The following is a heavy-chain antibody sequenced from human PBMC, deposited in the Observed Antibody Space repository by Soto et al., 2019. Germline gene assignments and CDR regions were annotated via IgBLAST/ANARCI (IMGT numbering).Heavy chain of an antibody. CDR2: IYYIGST. CDR1: GGSISSGGYY. V-gene: IGHV4-31*03. D-gene: IGHD3-10*01. J-gene: IGHJ6*02. Sequence: PSETLSLPGTVSGGSISSGGYYWSWIRQHPGKGLEWIGYIYYIGSTYYNPSLKSRVTISVDTSKNQFYLKLSSVTAADTAVYYCARDMVRGVTGMDVWGQGTTVTVCS. CDR3: ARDMVRGVTGMDV.